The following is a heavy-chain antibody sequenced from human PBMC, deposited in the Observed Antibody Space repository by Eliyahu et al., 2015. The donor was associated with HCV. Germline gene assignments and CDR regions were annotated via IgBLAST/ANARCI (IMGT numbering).Heavy chain of an antibody. V-gene: IGHV3-74*01. CDR3: ARDRRWFDP. CDR1: GFXFDDFW. CDR2: INGDGNNS. J-gene: IGHJ5*02. Sequence: EMQLVESGGGLVQPGGSLRXXXAVSGFXFDDFWMQWVRXAPGKGLEWVARINGDGNNSNYAXSVKGRFTISRDNAKNTLHLQMTSLIPEDTAVYYCARDRRWFDPWGQGTLVTVSS.